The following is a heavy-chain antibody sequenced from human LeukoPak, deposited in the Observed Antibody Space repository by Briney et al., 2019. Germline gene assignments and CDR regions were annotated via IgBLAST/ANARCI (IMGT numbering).Heavy chain of an antibody. CDR1: GGTFNSYA. V-gene: IGHV1-18*01. D-gene: IGHD6-19*01. Sequence: ASVKVSCKASGGTFNSYAISWVRQAPGQGLEWMGWISAYNGNTNYAQKLQGRVTMTTDTSTSTAYMELRSLRSDDTAVYYCARLRRTGYSSGWEYFDYWGQGTLVTVSS. CDR2: ISAYNGNT. J-gene: IGHJ4*02. CDR3: ARLRRTGYSSGWEYFDY.